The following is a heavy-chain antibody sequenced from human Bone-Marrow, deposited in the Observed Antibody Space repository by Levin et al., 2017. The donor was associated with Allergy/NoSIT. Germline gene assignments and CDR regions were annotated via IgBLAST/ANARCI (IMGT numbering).Heavy chain of an antibody. V-gene: IGHV3-7*03. J-gene: IGHJ4*02. CDR2: IKEDGNEK. Sequence: PGGSLRLSCAASGFTYTSFWMAWLRQAPGKGLEWVAYIKEDGNEKYYVDSVKGRFTISRDNAKKSLFLQMNSLRAEDTAVYYCARFHILSHGELDYWGQGTLVTVSS. CDR3: ARFHILSHGELDY. D-gene: IGHD3-10*01. CDR1: GFTYTSFW.